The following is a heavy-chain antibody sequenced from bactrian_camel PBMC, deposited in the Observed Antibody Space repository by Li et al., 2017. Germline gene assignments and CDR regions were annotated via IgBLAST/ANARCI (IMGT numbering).Heavy chain of an antibody. CDR1: GLDFSNYC. CDR3: VTTYDGS. J-gene: IGHJ4*01. D-gene: IGHD6*01. V-gene: IGHV3S6*01. Sequence: QLVESGGGSVQAGGSLRLSCSASGLDFSNYCMGWFRQAPGKGLDWVSKVNEDGSVTAYADSVKGRFTISRDNAKNMMYLQMNSLKPEDTAVYYCVTTYDGSGGQGTQVTVSS. CDR2: VNEDGSVT.